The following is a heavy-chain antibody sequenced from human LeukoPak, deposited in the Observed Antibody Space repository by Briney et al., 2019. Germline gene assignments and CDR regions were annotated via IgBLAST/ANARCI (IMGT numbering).Heavy chain of an antibody. CDR3: AKAAWYSSGWYGNWYFDL. CDR1: GFTFSSYG. Sequence: GGSLRLSCAASGFTFSSYGMHWVRQAPGKGLEWVAFIRYDGSNKYYADSVKGRFTISRDNAKNSLYLQMNSLRAEDMALYYCAKAAWYSSGWYGNWYFDLWGRGTLVTVSS. V-gene: IGHV3-30*02. D-gene: IGHD6-19*01. J-gene: IGHJ2*01. CDR2: IRYDGSNK.